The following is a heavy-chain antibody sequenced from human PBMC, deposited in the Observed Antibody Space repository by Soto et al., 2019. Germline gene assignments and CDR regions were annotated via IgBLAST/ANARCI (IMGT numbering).Heavy chain of an antibody. J-gene: IGHJ4*02. V-gene: IGHV3-30*18. Sequence: QVQLVESGGGVVQPGRSLRLSCAASGFTFSSYGMHWVRQAPGKGLEWVAVISYDGSNKYYADSVKGRFTISRDNSKNTLYLQMNSLRAEDTAVYYCAKDKGDSYGPCLDYWGQGTLVTVSS. CDR1: GFTFSSYG. CDR2: ISYDGSNK. D-gene: IGHD5-18*01. CDR3: AKDKGDSYGPCLDY.